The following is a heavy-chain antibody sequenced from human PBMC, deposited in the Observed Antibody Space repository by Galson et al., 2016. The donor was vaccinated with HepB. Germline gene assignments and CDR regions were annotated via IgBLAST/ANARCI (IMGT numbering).Heavy chain of an antibody. CDR1: GYTFTNYD. CDR2: MTPNSGNT. J-gene: IGHJ4*02. Sequence: SVKVSCKASGYTFTNYDFNWVRQAPGQGLEWLGWMTPNSGNTGYAQKFQGRLSLTRDISTGTAYMGLSSLTPDHTAVYYCARNRAFTGDFDYWGQGTLVTVSS. CDR3: ARNRAFTGDFDY. D-gene: IGHD7-27*01. V-gene: IGHV1-8*02.